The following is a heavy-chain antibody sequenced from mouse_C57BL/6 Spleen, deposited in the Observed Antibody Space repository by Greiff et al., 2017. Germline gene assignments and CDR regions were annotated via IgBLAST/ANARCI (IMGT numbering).Heavy chain of an antibody. V-gene: IGHV1-55*01. J-gene: IGHJ2*01. D-gene: IGHD1-1*01. CDR2: IYPGSGST. Sequence: QVHVRQPGAELVKPGASVKMSCKASGYTFTSYWITWVKQRPGQGLEWIGDIYPGSGSTNYNEKFKSKATLTVDTSSSTAYMQLSSLTSEDSAVYYCARTITTVVAGRDYWGQGTTLTVSS. CDR1: GYTFTSYW. CDR3: ARTITTVVAGRDY.